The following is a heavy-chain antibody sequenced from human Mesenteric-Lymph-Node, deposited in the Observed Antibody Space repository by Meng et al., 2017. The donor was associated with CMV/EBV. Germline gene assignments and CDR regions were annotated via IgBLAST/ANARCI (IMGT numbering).Heavy chain of an antibody. D-gene: IGHD3-10*01. Sequence: KGSCKASGYRFTSYDINWVRQATGQGLEWMGWMKPISGDTGYAQKFQGRVTMTRDTSTNTAYMELNSLRSDDTAVYYCARGNGGSFDYWGQGSLVTVSS. CDR2: MKPISGDT. CDR3: ARGNGGSFDY. J-gene: IGHJ4*02. V-gene: IGHV1-8*01. CDR1: GYRFTSYD.